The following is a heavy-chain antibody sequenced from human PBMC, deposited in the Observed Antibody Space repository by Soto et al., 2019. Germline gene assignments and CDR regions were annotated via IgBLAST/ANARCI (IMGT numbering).Heavy chain of an antibody. CDR2: IKQDGSEK. D-gene: IGHD6-13*01. CDR3: ARRGPSWDSSSQTSYYYYYGMDV. V-gene: IGHV3-7*03. Sequence: GGSLRLSCAASGFTFSSYWMSWVRQAPGKGLEWVANIKQDGSEKYYVDSVKGRFTISRDNAKNSLYLQMNSLRAEDTAVYYCARRGPSWDSSSQTSYYYYYGMDVWGQGTTVTVSS. J-gene: IGHJ6*02. CDR1: GFTFSSYW.